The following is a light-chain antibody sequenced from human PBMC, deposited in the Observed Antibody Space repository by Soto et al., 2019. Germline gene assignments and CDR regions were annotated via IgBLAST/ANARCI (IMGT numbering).Light chain of an antibody. Sequence: QSALTQPASVSGSPGQSITISCTGTSSDVGGYNYVSWYQQHPGKAPKLMIYEVSNRPSGVSTRFSGSKSGNTASLTISGLQAEDEADYYCSSYTSSSTWVFGGGTQLTVL. V-gene: IGLV2-14*01. CDR1: SSDVGGYNY. CDR2: EVS. J-gene: IGLJ3*02. CDR3: SSYTSSSTWV.